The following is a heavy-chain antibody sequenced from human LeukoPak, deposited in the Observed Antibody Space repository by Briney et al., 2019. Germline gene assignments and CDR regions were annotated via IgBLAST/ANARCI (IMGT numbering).Heavy chain of an antibody. CDR3: ATLIGYCSSTSCDEIVY. CDR2: IYTSGST. D-gene: IGHD2-2*01. J-gene: IGHJ4*02. Sequence: PSETLSLTCTVSGGSISSYYWSWIRQPAGKGLEWIGRIYTSGSTNYNPSFKSRVTMSVDTSKNQFSLKLSSVTAADTAVYYCATLIGYCSSTSCDEIVYWGKGTLVTVSS. V-gene: IGHV4-4*07. CDR1: GGSISSYY.